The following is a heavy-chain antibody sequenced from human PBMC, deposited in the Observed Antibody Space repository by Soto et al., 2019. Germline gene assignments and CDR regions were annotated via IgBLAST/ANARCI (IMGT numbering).Heavy chain of an antibody. V-gene: IGHV3-7*01. D-gene: IGHD3-22*01. CDR2: INQDVSQK. Sequence: RGSLRLSCSASGFTFSSYWMTWFRQAPGKGLEWVANINQDVSQKLYVDSVRGRFTISRDDAKNSVYLQMNNLRADDTAVYYCAKIGYNDWDFDYWGQGTLVTVSS. CDR3: AKIGYNDWDFDY. J-gene: IGHJ4*02. CDR1: GFTFSSYW.